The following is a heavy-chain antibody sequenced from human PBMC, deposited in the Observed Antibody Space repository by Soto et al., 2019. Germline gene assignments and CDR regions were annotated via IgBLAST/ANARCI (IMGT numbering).Heavy chain of an antibody. Sequence: QVQLVESGGGVSQPGGSLRLSCAASGFTFSNFGMHWVRQPPGKGLEWVAVTWYDGSNKYYGESVKGRFTISRHNYKSTLFLQMNSLRAEDTAVYSCARERAAGTTSDFDTWGQATLVIVYS. CDR2: TWYDGSNK. J-gene: IGHJ5*02. D-gene: IGHD6-19*01. CDR1: GFTFSNFG. V-gene: IGHV3-33*01. CDR3: ARERAAGTTSDFDT.